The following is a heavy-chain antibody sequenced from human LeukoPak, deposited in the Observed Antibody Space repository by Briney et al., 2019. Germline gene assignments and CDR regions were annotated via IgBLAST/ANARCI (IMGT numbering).Heavy chain of an antibody. Sequence: GASVKVSCKASGYTFTSYDINWVRQATGQGLEWMGWMNPNSGNTGYAQKFHGRVTMTRNNSISTAYMELSSLRSEDTAVYYCARAAFNWNYGFGYYYYGMDVWGQGTTVTVSS. V-gene: IGHV1-8*01. J-gene: IGHJ6*02. CDR1: GYTFTSYD. CDR2: MNPNSGNT. CDR3: ARAAFNWNYGFGYYYYGMDV. D-gene: IGHD1-7*01.